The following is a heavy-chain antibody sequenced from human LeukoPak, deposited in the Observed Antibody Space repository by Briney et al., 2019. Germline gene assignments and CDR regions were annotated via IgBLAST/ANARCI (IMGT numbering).Heavy chain of an antibody. CDR3: TRRYDFWSGYDDFDY. CDR1: GFTFGDYA. J-gene: IGHJ4*02. Sequence: GGSLRLSCTASGFTFGDYAMSWVRQAPGKGLEWVGFIRSKAYGGTTEYAASVKGRFTISRDDSKSTAYLQMNSLKTEDTAVYYCTRRYDFWSGYDDFDYWGQGTLVTVSS. CDR2: IRSKAYGGTT. V-gene: IGHV3-49*04. D-gene: IGHD3-3*01.